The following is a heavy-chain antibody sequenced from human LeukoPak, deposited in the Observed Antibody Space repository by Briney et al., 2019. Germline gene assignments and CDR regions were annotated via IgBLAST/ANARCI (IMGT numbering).Heavy chain of an antibody. V-gene: IGHV3-53*01. CDR2: IYTGGGR. CDR3: ARGIDY. J-gene: IGHJ4*02. CDR1: GFTVSSYY. Sequence: GGSLRLSCAASGFTVSSYYMSWVRQAPGKELEWVSVIYTGGGRYYADSVRGRFTISRDTSKNMVFLQMNSLRVEDTAVYYCARGIDYWGRGTLVTVSS.